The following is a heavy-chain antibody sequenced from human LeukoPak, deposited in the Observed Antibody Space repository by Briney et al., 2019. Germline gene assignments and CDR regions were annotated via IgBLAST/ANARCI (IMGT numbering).Heavy chain of an antibody. V-gene: IGHV4-34*01. CDR1: GGSFSGYY. Sequence: SSETLSLTCVVSGGSFSGYYWTWIRQPPGKGLEWIGEINHSGSANYNPSLKSRVTISLDTSKNQFSLNLSSVTAADTAVYYCALDSSGYNYWGQGTLVTVSS. CDR2: INHSGSA. J-gene: IGHJ4*02. D-gene: IGHD3-22*01. CDR3: ALDSSGYNY.